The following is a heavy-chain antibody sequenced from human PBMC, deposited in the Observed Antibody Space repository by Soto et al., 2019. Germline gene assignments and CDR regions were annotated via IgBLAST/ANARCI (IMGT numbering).Heavy chain of an antibody. D-gene: IGHD6-13*01. J-gene: IGHJ4*02. Sequence: PGWSLRLSCAASGFTFSSYGMHWVRQAPGKGLEWVAVISYDGSNKYYADSVKGRFTISRDNSKNTLYLQMNSLRAEDTAVYYCAKDRSSSWYYGDYWGKGTLVTVSS. V-gene: IGHV3-30*18. CDR1: GFTFSSYG. CDR2: ISYDGSNK. CDR3: AKDRSSSWYYGDY.